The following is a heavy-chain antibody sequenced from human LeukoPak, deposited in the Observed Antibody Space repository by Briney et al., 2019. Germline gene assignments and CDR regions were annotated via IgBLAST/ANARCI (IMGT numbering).Heavy chain of an antibody. Sequence: PGGSLRLSCAASGFTVSSNYMSWVRQAPGKGLEWVSVIYSGGSTYYADSVKGRFTISRDNSKNTLYLQMNSLRAEDTAVYYCARDEYSSANFDYWGQGTLVTVSS. CDR3: ARDEYSSANFDY. CDR1: GFTVSSNY. V-gene: IGHV3-66*02. CDR2: IYSGGST. J-gene: IGHJ4*02. D-gene: IGHD6-6*01.